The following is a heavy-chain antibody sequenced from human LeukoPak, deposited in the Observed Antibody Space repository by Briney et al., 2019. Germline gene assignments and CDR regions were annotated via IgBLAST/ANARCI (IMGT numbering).Heavy chain of an antibody. D-gene: IGHD2-21*01. V-gene: IGHV1-2*02. CDR3: ARADRLHGGPYLIGP. J-gene: IGHJ5*02. Sequence: ASVKVSCKVSGYTLTELSMHWVRQAPGQGLEWMGWINPNSGGTNSAQKFQGRVTMTRDTSITTVYMEVSWLTSDDTAIYYCARADRLHGGPYLIGPWGQGTLVTVSS. CDR1: GYTLTELS. CDR2: INPNSGGT.